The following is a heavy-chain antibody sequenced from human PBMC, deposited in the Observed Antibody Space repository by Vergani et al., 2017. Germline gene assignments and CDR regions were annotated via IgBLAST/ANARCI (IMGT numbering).Heavy chain of an antibody. D-gene: IGHD3-3*01. Sequence: QVQLVQSGAEVKKPGASVKVSCKASGYTFTNYDINWVRQATGQGLEWMGWMNPNSGNTGYAQKFQGRVTMTRSTSISTAYMELSSLRSEDAAVYYCARDAQGDDFWSGYYTENWFDPWGQGTLVTVSS. CDR1: GYTFTNYD. CDR3: ARDAQGDDFWSGYYTENWFDP. J-gene: IGHJ5*02. V-gene: IGHV1-8*01. CDR2: MNPNSGNT.